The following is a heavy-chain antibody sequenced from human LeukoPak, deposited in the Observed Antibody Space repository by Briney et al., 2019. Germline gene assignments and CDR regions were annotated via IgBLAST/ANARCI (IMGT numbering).Heavy chain of an antibody. J-gene: IGHJ4*02. V-gene: IGHV3-66*01. D-gene: IGHD6-19*01. Sequence: GGSLRLSCAASGFTVSSNYMSCVRQAPGKGLEWVSVIYSGGSTYYADSVKGRFTISRDNSENPLYLQMNSLRAEDTAVYYCARSSTGYSSGWYGDYWGQGTLVTVSS. CDR2: IYSGGST. CDR1: GFTVSSNY. CDR3: ARSSTGYSSGWYGDY.